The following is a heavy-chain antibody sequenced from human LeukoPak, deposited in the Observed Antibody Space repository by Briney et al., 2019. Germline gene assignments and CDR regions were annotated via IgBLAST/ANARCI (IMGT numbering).Heavy chain of an antibody. J-gene: IGHJ4*02. CDR1: GYTFTGYY. CDR3: GRILGYCSGGSCYSGGGGQDFDY. V-gene: IGHV1-2*06. D-gene: IGHD2-15*01. CDR2: INPNSRGT. Sequence: ASVKVSCKASGYTFTGYYMHWVRQAPGQGLEWMGRINPNSRGTNYAQKFPGRVTMTRDTSISTAYMELSRLRSDDTAVYYCGRILGYCSGGSCYSGGGGQDFDYWGQGTLVTVSS.